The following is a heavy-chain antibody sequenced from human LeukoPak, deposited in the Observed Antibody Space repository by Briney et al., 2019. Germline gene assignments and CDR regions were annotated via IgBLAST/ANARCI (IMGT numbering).Heavy chain of an antibody. CDR2: VDPADGEV. CDR3: ARDPGQEAYNWNANFDY. D-gene: IGHD1-20*01. CDR1: GYTFTDYY. V-gene: IGHV1-69-2*01. J-gene: IGHJ4*02. Sequence: VASVKVSCKASGYTFTDYYMHWLQQAPGKGLEWMGRVDPADGEVAYAEKFQGRVTITADPSRATAYMELRSLRSDDTAVYYCARDPGQEAYNWNANFDYWGQGTLVTVSS.